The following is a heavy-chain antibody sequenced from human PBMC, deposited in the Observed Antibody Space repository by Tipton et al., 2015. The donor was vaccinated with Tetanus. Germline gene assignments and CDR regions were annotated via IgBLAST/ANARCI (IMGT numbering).Heavy chain of an antibody. D-gene: IGHD2-15*01. J-gene: IGHJ4*02. CDR3: ARVEEGYCSGGTCYFAD. CDR2: IYYSGST. V-gene: IGHV4-59*01. CDR1: GGSINSYY. Sequence: TLSLTCTVSGGSINSYYWSWIRQPPGKGLEWIGYIYYSGSTNYNPSLRSRVTISVDTSKNQFSLKLSSVTAADTAVYYCARVEEGYCSGGTCYFADWGRGTLVTVSS.